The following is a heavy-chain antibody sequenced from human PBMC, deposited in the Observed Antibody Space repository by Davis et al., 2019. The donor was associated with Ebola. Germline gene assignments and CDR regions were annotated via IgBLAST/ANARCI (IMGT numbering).Heavy chain of an antibody. Sequence: GESLKISCAASGFTFSSYWRTWVCQASCRALERVTRNNSDGSSTNYADSVKGRFTISRDNAKNTLYLQMNSLRAEDTAVYYCARVKIGYSLMGFDPWRQGTLVTVAA. CDR3: ARVKIGYSLMGFDP. V-gene: IGHV3-74*01. J-gene: IGHJ5*02. CDR2: NNSDGSST. D-gene: IGHD5-18*01. CDR1: GFTFSSYW.